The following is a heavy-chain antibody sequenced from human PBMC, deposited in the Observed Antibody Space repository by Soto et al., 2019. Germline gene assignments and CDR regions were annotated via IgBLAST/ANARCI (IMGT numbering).Heavy chain of an antibody. V-gene: IGHV4-39*01. CDR2: IYYSGST. Sequence: QLQLQESGPGLVKPSETLSLTCTVSGGSISSSSYYWGWIRQPPGKGLEWIGSIYYSGSTYYNPSLKSRVTISVDTSKNQFSLKLSSVTAADTAMYYCARVTIFSYSFDYWGQGTLVTVSS. CDR3: ARVTIFSYSFDY. CDR1: GGSISSSSYY. J-gene: IGHJ4*02. D-gene: IGHD3-3*01.